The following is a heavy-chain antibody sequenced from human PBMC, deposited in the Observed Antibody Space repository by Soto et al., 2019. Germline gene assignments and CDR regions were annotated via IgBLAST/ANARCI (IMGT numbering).Heavy chain of an antibody. V-gene: IGHV4-31*11. J-gene: IGHJ4*02. Sequence: SETLSLTCAVSGGSISSGGYSWSWIRQPPGKGLEWIGYIYYSGSTYYNPSLKSRVTISVDTSKNQFSLKLSSVTAADTAVYYCASIVSSAHGEFSDWGQGTLVTVSS. CDR3: ASIVSSAHGEFSD. D-gene: IGHD3-10*01. CDR2: IYYSGST. CDR1: GGSISSGGYS.